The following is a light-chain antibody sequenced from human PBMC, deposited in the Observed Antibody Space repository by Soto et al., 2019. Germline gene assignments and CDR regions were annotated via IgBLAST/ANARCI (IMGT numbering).Light chain of an antibody. J-gene: IGKJ1*01. CDR1: QSIGSW. Sequence: DIQMTQSPSTLSASVGDRVTITCRASQSIGSWLAWYQQKTGKATKLLIYKASSLESGVPSRFSGSGSWTEFTLTISSLQPDDFASYYCQQYGSYSPWTFGQGTKVEIK. CDR3: QQYGSYSPWT. CDR2: KAS. V-gene: IGKV1-5*03.